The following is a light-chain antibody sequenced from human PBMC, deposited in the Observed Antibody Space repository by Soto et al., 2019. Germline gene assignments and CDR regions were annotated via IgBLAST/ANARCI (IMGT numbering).Light chain of an antibody. CDR3: SSYTSSSTRV. CDR2: EVS. V-gene: IGLV2-14*01. J-gene: IGLJ1*01. Sequence: QSALTQPASVSGSPGQSITISCTGTSSDVGGYNHVSWYQQLPGKAPKLMIYEVSNRPSGVSNRFSGSKSGNTASLTISGLQAEDEADYYCSSYTSSSTRVFGTGTKLTVL. CDR1: SSDVGGYNH.